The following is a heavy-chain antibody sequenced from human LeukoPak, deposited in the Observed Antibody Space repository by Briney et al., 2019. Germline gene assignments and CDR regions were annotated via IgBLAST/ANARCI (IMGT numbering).Heavy chain of an antibody. V-gene: IGHV3-23*01. J-gene: IGHJ5*02. CDR2: ISGSGGST. Sequence: GGSLRLSCAASGFTFSSCAMSWVRQAPGKGLEWVSAISGSGGSTYYADSVKGRFTISRDNSKNTLYLQMNSLRAEDTAVYYCAKGYSYGFMYNWFDPWGQGTLVTVSS. D-gene: IGHD5-18*01. CDR3: AKGYSYGFMYNWFDP. CDR1: GFTFSSCA.